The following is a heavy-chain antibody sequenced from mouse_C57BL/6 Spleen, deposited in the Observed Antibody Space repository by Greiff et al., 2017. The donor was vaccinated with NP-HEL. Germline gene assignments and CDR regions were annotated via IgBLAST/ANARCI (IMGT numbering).Heavy chain of an antibody. CDR1: GYTFTSYW. V-gene: IGHV1-61*01. CDR2: IYPSDSET. CDR3: ARRYYDYDRDYAMDY. Sequence: QVQLQQPGAELVRPGSSVKLSCKASGYTFTSYWMDWVKQRPGQGLEWIGNIYPSDSETHYNQKFKDKATLTVDKSSSTAYMQLSSLTSEDSAVYYCARRYYDYDRDYAMDYWGQGTSVTVSS. D-gene: IGHD2-4*01. J-gene: IGHJ4*01.